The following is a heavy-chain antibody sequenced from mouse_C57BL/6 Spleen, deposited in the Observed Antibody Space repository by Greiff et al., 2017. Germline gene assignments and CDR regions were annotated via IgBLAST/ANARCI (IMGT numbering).Heavy chain of an antibody. V-gene: IGHV14-2*01. CDR1: GFNIKDYY. CDR3: ARSGDYGWFAY. J-gene: IGHJ3*01. D-gene: IGHD2-4*01. CDR2: IDPEDGET. Sequence: EVQLQQSGAELVKPGASVKLSCTASGFNIKDYYMHWVKQRTDQGLEWIGRIDPEDGETKYVPKFQGKATITADTSSNAAYLQLSSLTAADSADYYCARSGDYGWFAYWGQGTLVTVSA.